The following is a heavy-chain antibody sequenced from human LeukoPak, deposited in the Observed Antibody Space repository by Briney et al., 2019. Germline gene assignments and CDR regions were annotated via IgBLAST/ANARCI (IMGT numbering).Heavy chain of an antibody. V-gene: IGHV4-39*01. D-gene: IGHD1/OR15-1a*01. Sequence: PSETLSLTCTVSGGSISSSSYYWGWIRQPPGKGLEWIGSIYYSGSTYYNPSLKSRVTISVDTSKNQFSLMLSSVTAADTAVYYCARQLEQPGNYYYGMDVWGQGTTVTVSS. CDR1: GGSISSSSYY. J-gene: IGHJ6*02. CDR3: ARQLEQPGNYYYGMDV. CDR2: IYYSGST.